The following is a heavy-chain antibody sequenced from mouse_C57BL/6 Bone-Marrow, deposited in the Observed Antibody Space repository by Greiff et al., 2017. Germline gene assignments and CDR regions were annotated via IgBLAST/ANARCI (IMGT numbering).Heavy chain of an antibody. D-gene: IGHD1-1*01. V-gene: IGHV1-53*01. CDR2: INPSNGGT. CDR3: TRSGYYGPFAY. J-gene: IGHJ3*01. Sequence: QVQLQQPGTELVKPGASVKLSCKASGYTFTSYWLHWVKQRPGQGLEWIGNINPSNGGTNYTEKFQSKATLTVYQASRTAYMQLSSLTSEDSAVVYGTRSGYYGPFAYWGQGTLVTVSA. CDR1: GYTFTSYW.